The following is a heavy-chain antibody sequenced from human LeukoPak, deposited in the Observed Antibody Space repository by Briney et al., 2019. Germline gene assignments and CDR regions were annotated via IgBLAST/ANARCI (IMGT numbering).Heavy chain of an antibody. CDR1: GFTFSSYA. V-gene: IGHV3-30*02. CDR2: IRYDGSNK. CDR3: AKVGQRFLEWLLGY. D-gene: IGHD3-3*01. Sequence: GGSLRLSCAASGFTFSSYAMHWVRQAPGKGLEWVAFIRYDGSNKYYADSVKGRFTISRDNSKNTLYLQMNSLRAEDTAVYYCAKVGQRFLEWLLGYWGQGTLVTVSS. J-gene: IGHJ4*02.